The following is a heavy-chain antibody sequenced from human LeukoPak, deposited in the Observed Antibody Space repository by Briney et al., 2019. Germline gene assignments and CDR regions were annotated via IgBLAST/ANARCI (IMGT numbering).Heavy chain of an antibody. V-gene: IGHV4-34*01. D-gene: IGHD1-26*01. CDR2: INHSGST. Sequence: PSETLSPTCAVYGGSFSGYYWSWIRQPPGKGLEWIGEINHSGSTNYNPSLKSRVTISVDTSKNQFSLKLSSVTAADTAVYYCAREGGSYFFLFDYWGQGTLVTVSS. CDR1: GGSFSGYY. CDR3: AREGGSYFFLFDY. J-gene: IGHJ4*02.